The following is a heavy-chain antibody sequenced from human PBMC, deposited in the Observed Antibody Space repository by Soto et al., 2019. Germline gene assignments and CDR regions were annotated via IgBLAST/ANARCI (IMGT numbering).Heavy chain of an antibody. CDR2: ISGSGGST. J-gene: IGHJ5*02. CDR3: VKPGVWSGSNCFAP. V-gene: IGHV3-23*01. CDR1: GFTFSSYA. Sequence: EVQLLESGGGLVQPGGSLRLSCAASGFTFSSYAMSWVHQAPGKGLEWVSAISGSGGSTYYAASVKGRFTISRDNSKNTLYLQMTSLRAEATAGYYFVKPGVWSGSNCFAPWGQGTLVTVSS. D-gene: IGHD3-10*01.